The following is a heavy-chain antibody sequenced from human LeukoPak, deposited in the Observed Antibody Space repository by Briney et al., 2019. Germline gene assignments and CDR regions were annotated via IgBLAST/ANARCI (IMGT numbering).Heavy chain of an antibody. D-gene: IGHD6-13*01. CDR2: IGSKAYGGTT. CDR3: TGNLSSSWYYFDY. V-gene: IGHV3-49*04. CDR1: GFTFGDYA. Sequence: GGSLRLSCTASGFTFGDYAMSWVRQAPGKGLEWAAFIGSKAYGGTTEYAASVKGRFTISRDDSKSIAYLQMNSLKTEDTAVYYCTGNLSSSWYYFDYRGQGTLVTVSS. J-gene: IGHJ4*02.